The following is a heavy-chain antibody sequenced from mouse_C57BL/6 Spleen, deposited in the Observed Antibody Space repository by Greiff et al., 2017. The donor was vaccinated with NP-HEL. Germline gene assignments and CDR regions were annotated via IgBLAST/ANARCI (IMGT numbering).Heavy chain of an antibody. CDR2: ISSGSSTI. CDR1: GFTFSDYG. CDR3: ARPSEPGYFDY. Sequence: EVHLVESGGGLVKPGGSLKLSCAASGFTFSDYGMHWVRQAPEKGLEWVAYISSGSSTIYYADTVKGRFTISRDNTKNTLFLQMTSLRSEDTAMYYCARPSEPGYFDYWGQGTTLTVSS. J-gene: IGHJ2*01. V-gene: IGHV5-17*01.